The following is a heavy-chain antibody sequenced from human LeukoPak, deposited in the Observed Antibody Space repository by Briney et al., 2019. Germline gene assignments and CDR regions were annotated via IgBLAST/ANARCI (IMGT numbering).Heavy chain of an antibody. V-gene: IGHV3-33*03. Sequence: PGGSLRLSCAASGFTFSSYGMHWVRQAPGKGLEWVAVIWYDGSNKYYADSVKGRFTISRDNAKNSLYLQMNSLRAEDTAIYYCTRVCYIDEGIDYWGQGTLVTVSS. CDR3: TRVCYIDEGIDY. J-gene: IGHJ4*02. D-gene: IGHD2-15*01. CDR2: IWYDGSNK. CDR1: GFTFSSYG.